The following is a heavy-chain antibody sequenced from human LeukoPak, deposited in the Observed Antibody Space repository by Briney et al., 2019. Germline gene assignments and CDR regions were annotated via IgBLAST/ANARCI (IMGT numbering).Heavy chain of an antibody. D-gene: IGHD1-26*01. CDR2: FDPEDGET. CDR1: GYTFTSYA. Sequence: ASVKVSCKASGYTFTSYAMHWVRQAPGKGLEWMGGFDPEDGETIYAQKFQGRVTMTEDTSTDTAYMELSSLRSEDTAVYYCARVGSAFDAFDIWGQGTMVTVSS. J-gene: IGHJ3*02. V-gene: IGHV1-24*01. CDR3: ARVGSAFDAFDI.